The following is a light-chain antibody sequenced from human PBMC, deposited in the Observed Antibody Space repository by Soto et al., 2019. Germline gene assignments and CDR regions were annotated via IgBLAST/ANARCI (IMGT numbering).Light chain of an antibody. Sequence: ETVLTQSPGTLSLSPGERATLSCRASQSVAKSYLAWYQHKPGQAPRLLISGASSRAPGIPDRFSGSGSGTDFTLTISRLEPEDFAVYYCLQYASSPLTFGGGTKVEI. CDR3: LQYASSPLT. CDR2: GAS. CDR1: QSVAKSY. V-gene: IGKV3-20*01. J-gene: IGKJ4*01.